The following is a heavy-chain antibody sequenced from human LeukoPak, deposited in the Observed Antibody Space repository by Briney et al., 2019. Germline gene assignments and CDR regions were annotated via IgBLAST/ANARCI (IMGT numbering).Heavy chain of an antibody. Sequence: SETLSLTCTVSGGSISSSTYYWSWIRQTPGKGLEWIGEVNHSGSTNYNPSLKSRVTISVDTSKNQFSLKLNSVTAADTAVYYCARKDCSSNSCYAPFDYWGQGTLVTVSS. V-gene: IGHV4-39*07. J-gene: IGHJ4*02. D-gene: IGHD2-2*01. CDR1: GGSISSSTYY. CDR3: ARKDCSSNSCYAPFDY. CDR2: VNHSGST.